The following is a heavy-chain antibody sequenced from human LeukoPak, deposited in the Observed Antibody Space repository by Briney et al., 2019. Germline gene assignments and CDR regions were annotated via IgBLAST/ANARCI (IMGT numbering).Heavy chain of an antibody. D-gene: IGHD1-14*01. CDR1: GFTFSSYS. V-gene: IGHV3-21*04. CDR3: ARLLGTRDAFDI. Sequence: GGSLRLSCAASGFTFSSYSMNWVRQAPGKGLEWVSSISSGSSFIYYADSVKSRFTISRDNAKNSLYLQMNSLRSDDTAVYYCARLLGTRDAFDIWGQGTMVTVSS. CDR2: ISSGSSFI. J-gene: IGHJ3*02.